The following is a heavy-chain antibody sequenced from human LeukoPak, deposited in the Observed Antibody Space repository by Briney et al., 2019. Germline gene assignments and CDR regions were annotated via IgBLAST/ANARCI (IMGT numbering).Heavy chain of an antibody. CDR2: ISSSSSTI. V-gene: IGHV3-48*04. CDR3: ARDQGFGSGSHPFDY. D-gene: IGHD3-10*01. CDR1: GFTFSSYS. Sequence: PGGYLSLSCAASGFTFSSYSMNWVRQAPGKGLEWVSYISSSSSTIYYADSVRGRFTISRDNAKNSLYLQMNSLRAEDTAVYYCARDQGFGSGSHPFDYWGQGTLVTVSS. J-gene: IGHJ4*02.